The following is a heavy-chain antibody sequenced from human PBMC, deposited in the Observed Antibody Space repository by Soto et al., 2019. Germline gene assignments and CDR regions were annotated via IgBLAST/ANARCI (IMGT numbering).Heavy chain of an antibody. D-gene: IGHD2-2*01. J-gene: IGHJ5*02. CDR3: ARSSITTQDDWFDP. CDR2: IYYSGST. Sequence: SETLSLTCTVSGGSISSYYWSWIRQPPGKGLEWIGYIYYSGSTNYNPSLKSRVTISVDTSKNQFSLKLSSVTAADTAVYYCARSSITTQDDWFDPWGQGTLVTVSS. V-gene: IGHV4-59*08. CDR1: GGSISSYY.